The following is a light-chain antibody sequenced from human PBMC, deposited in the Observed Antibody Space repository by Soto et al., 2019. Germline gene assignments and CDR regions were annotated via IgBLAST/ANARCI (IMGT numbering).Light chain of an antibody. CDR3: QQSYSTPF. V-gene: IGKV1-39*01. J-gene: IGKJ2*01. CDR1: QSISSY. Sequence: DIQMTQSPSSLSASGGDRVTITCRASQSISSYLNWYQQKPGKAPKLLIYAASSLQSGVPSRFSGSGSGTDFTLTISSLQPEDFATYYCQQSYSTPFFGQGTKLEIK. CDR2: AAS.